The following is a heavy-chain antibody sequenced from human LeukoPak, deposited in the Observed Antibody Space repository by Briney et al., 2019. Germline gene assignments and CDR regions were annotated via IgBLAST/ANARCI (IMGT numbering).Heavy chain of an antibody. V-gene: IGHV4-4*07. J-gene: IGHJ6*02. CDR2: IHTSGST. CDR1: GGSISSYY. CDR3: ARIPYGSGTNYYGMDV. Sequence: SETLSLTCTVSGGSISSYYWGWIRQPAGKGLEWIGRIHTSGSTNSNPSLKSRVPMSVDPSKNQFSLKLSSVPAADTAVYYCARIPYGSGTNYYGMDVWGQGTTVTVSS. D-gene: IGHD3-10*01.